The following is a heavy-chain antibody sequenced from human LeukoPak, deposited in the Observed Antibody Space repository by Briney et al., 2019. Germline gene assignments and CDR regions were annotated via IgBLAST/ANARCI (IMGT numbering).Heavy chain of an antibody. Sequence: GRSLRLSCAASGLTFDDYAMPWVRQAPGKGLEWVSGISWNSGSIGYADSVKGRFTISRDNAKNSLYLQMNSLRAEDTALYYCAKDIGYYDSSGYYSDAFDIWGQGTMVTVSS. D-gene: IGHD3-22*01. CDR2: ISWNSGSI. V-gene: IGHV3-9*01. CDR3: AKDIGYYDSSGYYSDAFDI. CDR1: GLTFDDYA. J-gene: IGHJ3*02.